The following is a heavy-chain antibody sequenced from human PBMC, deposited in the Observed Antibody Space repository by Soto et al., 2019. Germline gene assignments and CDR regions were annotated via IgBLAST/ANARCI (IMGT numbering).Heavy chain of an antibody. Sequence: QVQLQESGPGLVKPSETLSLTCTVSGGSLSPNYWSWIRQPPGKGLEWIGYIYYGGTTTNNPSLTCRVAISIDTSKNQCSLTLSSVTAADTAVYYCARLGGYYQSLDHWGQVMLGTVSS. CDR2: IYYGGTT. J-gene: IGHJ5*02. V-gene: IGHV4-59*08. CDR3: ARLGGYYQSLDH. D-gene: IGHD3-22*01. CDR1: GGSLSPNY.